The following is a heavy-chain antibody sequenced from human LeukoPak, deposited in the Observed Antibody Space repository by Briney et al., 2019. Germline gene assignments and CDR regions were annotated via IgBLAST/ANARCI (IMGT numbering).Heavy chain of an antibody. J-gene: IGHJ4*02. V-gene: IGHV4-4*09. D-gene: IGHD3-22*01. CDR2: IYTRGST. Sequence: SETLSLTCTVSGGSISSYYWSWIRQPPGRGWSGFGNIYTRGSTNYNPSLKSRVTISVDTSKNQFSLKLSSVTAADTAVYYCARHGYDSSGYYPLDYWGQGTLVTVSS. CDR1: GGSISSYY. CDR3: ARHGYDSSGYYPLDY.